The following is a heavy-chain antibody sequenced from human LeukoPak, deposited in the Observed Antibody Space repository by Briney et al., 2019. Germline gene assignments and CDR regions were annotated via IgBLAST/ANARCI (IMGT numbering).Heavy chain of an antibody. CDR3: AKSPYFYNSGRSVDV. Sequence: GGSLRLSCAASGFIFSSYNLNWVRQAPGKGLEWVSSISSSSSYIYYADSMKGRFTISRDSAKNMLFLQMNRLRAEDTAVYYCAKSPYFYNSGRSVDVWGKGTTVTVSS. CDR2: ISSSSSYI. CDR1: GFIFSSYN. V-gene: IGHV3-21*04. J-gene: IGHJ6*04. D-gene: IGHD3-10*01.